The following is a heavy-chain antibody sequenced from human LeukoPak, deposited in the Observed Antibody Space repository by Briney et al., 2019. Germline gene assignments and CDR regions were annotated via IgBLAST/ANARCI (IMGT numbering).Heavy chain of an antibody. V-gene: IGHV5-51*01. CDR1: GYSFTSYW. D-gene: IGHD1-26*01. Sequence: GESLQISCKGSGYSFTSYWIAWVRQMPGKGLEWMGIIYPGDSDTRYSPSFQGQVTISADKSISTAYLQWSSLKASDTAMYYCARGGSYYSRAFDYWGQGTLVTVSS. CDR2: IYPGDSDT. CDR3: ARGGSYYSRAFDY. J-gene: IGHJ4*02.